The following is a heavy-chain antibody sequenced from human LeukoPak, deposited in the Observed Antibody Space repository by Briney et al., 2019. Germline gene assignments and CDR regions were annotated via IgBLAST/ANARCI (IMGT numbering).Heavy chain of an antibody. CDR1: GFTFSIYW. Sequence: PGGSLRLSCAASGFTFSIYWMNWVRQAPGKGLEWVANIKQDGSEKYYVDSVKGRFTISRDNAKNSLYLQMNSLTAEDTAVYYCESHLSPLYWGQGTLVTVSS. CDR2: IKQDGSEK. CDR3: ESHLSPLY. J-gene: IGHJ4*02. V-gene: IGHV3-7*01.